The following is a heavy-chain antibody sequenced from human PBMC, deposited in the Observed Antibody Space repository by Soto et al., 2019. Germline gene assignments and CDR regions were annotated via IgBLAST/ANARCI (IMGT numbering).Heavy chain of an antibody. D-gene: IGHD2-2*01. CDR1: GFTFSSYG. CDR3: ARDLEVVVVPAAISLGWFDP. V-gene: IGHV3-33*01. CDR2: IWYDGSNK. J-gene: IGHJ5*02. Sequence: QVQLVESGGGVVQPGRSLRLSCAASGFTFSSYGMHWVRQAPGKGLEWVAVIWYDGSNKYYADSVKGRFTISRDNSKNTLYLQMNSLIAEDTAVYYCARDLEVVVVPAAISLGWFDPWGQGTLVTVSS.